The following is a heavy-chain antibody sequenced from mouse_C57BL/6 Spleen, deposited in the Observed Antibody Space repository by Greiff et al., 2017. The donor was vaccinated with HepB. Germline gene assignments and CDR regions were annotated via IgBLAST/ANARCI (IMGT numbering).Heavy chain of an antibody. D-gene: IGHD1-2*01. CDR3: ARDRLHWYFDV. Sequence: QVQLQQPGAELVKPGASVKLSCKASGYTFTSYWMQWVKQRPGQGLEWIGEIDPSDSYTNYNQKFKGKATLTVDPSSSTAYMQRSSLTSEDSAVYYCARDRLHWYFDVWGTGTTVTVSS. CDR1: GYTFTSYW. J-gene: IGHJ1*03. V-gene: IGHV1-50*01. CDR2: IDPSDSYT.